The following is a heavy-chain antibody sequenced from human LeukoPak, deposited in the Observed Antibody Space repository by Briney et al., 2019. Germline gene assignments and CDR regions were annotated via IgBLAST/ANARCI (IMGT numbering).Heavy chain of an antibody. J-gene: IGHJ6*03. Sequence: GGSLRLSCAASGFTFSSYWMSWVRRAPGKGLEWVANIKQDGSEKYYLDSVKGRFTISRDNAKNSLYLQMNSLRAEDTAVYYCARDRILEWLLYYYYYMDVWGKGTTVTVSS. CDR2: IKQDGSEK. CDR3: ARDRILEWLLYYYYYMDV. V-gene: IGHV3-7*01. D-gene: IGHD3-3*01. CDR1: GFTFSSYW.